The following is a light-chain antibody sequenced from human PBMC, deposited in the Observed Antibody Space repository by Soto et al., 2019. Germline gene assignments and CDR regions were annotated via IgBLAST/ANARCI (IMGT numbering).Light chain of an antibody. J-gene: IGKJ4*02. CDR1: QGISSW. V-gene: IGKV1-12*01. CDR2: AAS. Sequence: DFQMPQSPSCVRASVGASLTINCRASQGISSWLAWYQQKKGKAPKXXIYAASSLQSGVPSRFSGSGSGTDFNLTISNLQTEDFATYYCQQANSFPLTFGGGTKVDIK. CDR3: QQANSFPLT.